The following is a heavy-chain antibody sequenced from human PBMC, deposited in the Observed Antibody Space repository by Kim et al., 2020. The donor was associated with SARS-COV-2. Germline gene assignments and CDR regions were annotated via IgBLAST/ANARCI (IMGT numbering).Heavy chain of an antibody. CDR3: TRDSNLITFGGVIRYYYYGMDV. CDR2: IRSKAYGGTT. J-gene: IGHJ6*02. Sequence: GGSLRLSCTASGFTFGDYAMSWFRQAPGKGLEWVGFIRSKAYGGTTEYAASVKGRFTISRDDSKSIAYLQMNSLKTEDTAVYYCTRDSNLITFGGVIRYYYYGMDVWGQGTTVTVSS. CDR1: GFTFGDYA. V-gene: IGHV3-49*03. D-gene: IGHD3-16*02.